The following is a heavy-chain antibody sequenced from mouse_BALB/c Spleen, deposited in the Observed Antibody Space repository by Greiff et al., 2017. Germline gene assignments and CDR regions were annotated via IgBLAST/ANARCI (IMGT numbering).Heavy chain of an antibody. V-gene: IGHV14-3*02. CDR1: GFNIKDTY. D-gene: IGHD2-14*01. Sequence: EVQLQQSGAELVKPGASVKLSCTASGFNIKDTYMHWVKQRPEQGLEWIGRIDPANGNTKYDPRFQGKATLTADTSSNTAYLQLSSLTSEDTAVYYCARDYRYEGYYYAMDYWGQGTSVTVSS. CDR3: ARDYRYEGYYYAMDY. J-gene: IGHJ4*01. CDR2: IDPANGNT.